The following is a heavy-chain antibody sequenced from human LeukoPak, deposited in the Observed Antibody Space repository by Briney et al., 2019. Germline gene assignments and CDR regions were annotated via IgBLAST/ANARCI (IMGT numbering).Heavy chain of an antibody. CDR3: AIRYTNSWFFDY. V-gene: IGHV4-59*08. D-gene: IGHD2-2*02. Sequence: PSETLTLTCTVSGGSISSYYWSWIRQPPGKGLEWLGYIYYIGNSNYNPSLESRVTMSLDTSTNQFSLRLSSVTAADTAVYYCAIRYTNSWFFDYWGQGALVTVSS. CDR1: GGSISSYY. J-gene: IGHJ4*02. CDR2: IYYIGNS.